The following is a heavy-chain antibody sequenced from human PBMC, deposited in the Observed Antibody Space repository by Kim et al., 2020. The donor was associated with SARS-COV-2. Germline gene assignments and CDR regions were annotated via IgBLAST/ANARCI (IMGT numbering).Heavy chain of an antibody. CDR1: GYTFTSYD. CDR2: MNPNSGNT. CDR3: ARANPGRVVVTNDAFDI. V-gene: IGHV1-8*01. D-gene: IGHD3-22*01. J-gene: IGHJ3*02. Sequence: ASVKVSCKASGYTFTSYDINWVRQATGQGLEWMGWMNPNSGNTGYAQKFQGRVTMTRNTSISTAYMELSSLRSEDTAVYYCARANPGRVVVTNDAFDIWGQGTMVTVSS.